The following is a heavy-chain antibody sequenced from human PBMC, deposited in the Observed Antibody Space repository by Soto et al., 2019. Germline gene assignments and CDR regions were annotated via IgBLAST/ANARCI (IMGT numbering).Heavy chain of an antibody. CDR3: AKDLSRSWFYIDY. CDR2: ISYDGSNK. J-gene: IGHJ4*02. CDR1: GFTFSSYG. V-gene: IGHV3-30*18. D-gene: IGHD6-13*01. Sequence: PGGSLRLSCAASGFTFSSYGMHWVRQAPGKGLEWVAVISYDGSNKYYADSVKGRFTISRDNSKNTLYLQMNSLRAEDTAVYYCAKDLSRSWFYIDYWGQGTLVTVSS.